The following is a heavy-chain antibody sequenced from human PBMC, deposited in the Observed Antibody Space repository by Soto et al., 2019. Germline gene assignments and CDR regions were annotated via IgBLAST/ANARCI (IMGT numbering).Heavy chain of an antibody. J-gene: IGHJ4*02. D-gene: IGHD3-3*01. Sequence: AMNSVPQKPRQGLEWMGGIIPIFGAANYAQKFQGRFTISRDNSKNTLYLQMNSLRAEDTAVYYCAKELFWSGSSHSVFDYWGQGTLVTVSS. CDR1: A. V-gene: IGHV1-69*05. CDR3: AKELFWSGSSHSVFDY. CDR2: IIPIFGAA.